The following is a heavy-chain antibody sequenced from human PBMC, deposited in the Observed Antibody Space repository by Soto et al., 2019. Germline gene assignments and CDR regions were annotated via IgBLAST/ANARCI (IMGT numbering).Heavy chain of an antibody. Sequence: QAQLVESGGGVVQPGRSLRLSCAASGFAFSSYGMHWVRQAPGTGLEWVAVISYDGSLQHHADSVKGRFTISRDNSKNXVLLXXXXXXXXXTAVYYCVSDRXXGHASVPYSWGQGTLVSVSS. CDR1: GFAFSSYG. V-gene: IGHV3-30*03. CDR2: ISYDGSLQ. D-gene: IGHD2-15*01. J-gene: IGHJ1*01. CDR3: VSDRXXGHASVPYS.